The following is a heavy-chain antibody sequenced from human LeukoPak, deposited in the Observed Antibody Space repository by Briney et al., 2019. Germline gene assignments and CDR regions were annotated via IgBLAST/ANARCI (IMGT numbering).Heavy chain of an antibody. CDR2: INPNSGVT. V-gene: IGHV1-2*02. D-gene: IGHD2-15*01. Sequence: ASVTVSCKASGYTFTGYYMHWVRQAPGQGLEWMGWINPNSGVTNYAQKFQGRVTMTRDTSISTAYMDLSRLTSDDAAVYYCARRYCSGGICYSVADYWGQGTLVTVSS. CDR1: GYTFTGYY. J-gene: IGHJ4*02. CDR3: ARRYCSGGICYSVADY.